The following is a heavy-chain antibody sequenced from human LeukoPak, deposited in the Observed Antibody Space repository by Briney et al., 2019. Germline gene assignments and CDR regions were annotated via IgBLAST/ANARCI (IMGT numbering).Heavy chain of an antibody. CDR1: GFTFSSYA. Sequence: GGSLRLSCAASGFTFSSYAMSWVRQAPGKGLEWVSAISGSGGSTYYADSVKGRFTISRDDSKNTLYLQMNSLRAEDTAVYYCAKSTRTGYYYDSSGYYPFDYWGQGTLVTVSS. J-gene: IGHJ4*02. V-gene: IGHV3-23*01. CDR2: ISGSGGST. D-gene: IGHD3-22*01. CDR3: AKSTRTGYYYDSSGYYPFDY.